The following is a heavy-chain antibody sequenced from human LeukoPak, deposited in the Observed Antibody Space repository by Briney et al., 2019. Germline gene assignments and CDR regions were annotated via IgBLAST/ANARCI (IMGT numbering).Heavy chain of an antibody. CDR1: GGSISSNY. CDR3: ARYYYGSGSYQFDY. D-gene: IGHD3-10*01. J-gene: IGHJ4*02. Sequence: SETLSLTCTVSGGSISSNYWSWIRQPPGKGLEWIGYINFSGITDQNPSLKSRVTISVDTSKNQFSLKLSSVTAAGTAIYYCARYYYGSGSYQFDYWGQGTLVTVSS. V-gene: IGHV4-59*08. CDR2: INFSGIT.